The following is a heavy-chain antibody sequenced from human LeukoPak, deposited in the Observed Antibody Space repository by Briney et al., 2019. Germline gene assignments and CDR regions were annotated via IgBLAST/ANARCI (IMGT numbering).Heavy chain of an antibody. J-gene: IGHJ4*02. V-gene: IGHV3-11*04. CDR3: ARMNYDFWSGYYPYFDF. D-gene: IGHD3-3*01. Sequence: PGGSLRLSCAASVFTLSDYYMNWIRQTPGKGLEWLSYISSTGSTIYYADSVRGRFTISRDNAKNSLYLQMNSLRAEDTGVYYCARMNYDFWSGYYPYFDFWGQGNLVTVSS. CDR2: ISSTGSTI. CDR1: VFTLSDYY.